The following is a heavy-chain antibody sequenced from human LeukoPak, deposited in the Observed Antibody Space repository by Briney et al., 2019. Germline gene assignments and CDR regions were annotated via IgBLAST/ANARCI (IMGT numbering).Heavy chain of an antibody. CDR1: GYSISRPSSY. CDR3: ARATSTIPFDY. D-gene: IGHD5/OR15-5a*01. Sequence: SETLSLTCTVSGYSISRPSSYWSWIRQPAGKGLEWIGRIYTSGNTNYNPSLKSRATISVDTSKNQFSLELSSVTAADTAVYYCARATSTIPFDYWGQGTLVTVSS. V-gene: IGHV4-61*02. CDR2: IYTSGNT. J-gene: IGHJ4*02.